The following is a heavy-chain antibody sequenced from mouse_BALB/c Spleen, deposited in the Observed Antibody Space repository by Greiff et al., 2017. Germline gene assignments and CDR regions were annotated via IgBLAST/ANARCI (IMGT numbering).Heavy chain of an antibody. Sequence: DVKLVESGGGLVQPGGSLKLSCAASGFTFSSYGMSWVRQTPDKRLELVATINSNGGSTYYPDSVKGRFTISRDNAKNTLYLQMSSLKSEDTAMYYCARDLHYYYGSSYYFDYWGQGTTLTVSS. J-gene: IGHJ2*01. CDR3: ARDLHYYYGSSYYFDY. CDR2: INSNGGST. V-gene: IGHV5-6-3*01. CDR1: GFTFSSYG. D-gene: IGHD1-1*01.